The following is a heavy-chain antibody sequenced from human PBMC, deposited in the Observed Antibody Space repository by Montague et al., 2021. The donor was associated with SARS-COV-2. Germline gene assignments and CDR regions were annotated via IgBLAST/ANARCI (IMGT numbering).Heavy chain of an antibody. J-gene: IGHJ4*02. CDR2: ISHSGST. Sequence: SETLSLTCAVYGGSFSGYYWGWIRQPPGKGLEWIGEISHSGSTNYNPSLKSRVTISVDTSKNQFSLKLSSVTAADTAVYYCARVGAYGDYPTPPTFDYWGQGTLVTVSS. CDR1: GGSFSGYY. D-gene: IGHD4-17*01. V-gene: IGHV4-34*01. CDR3: ARVGAYGDYPTPPTFDY.